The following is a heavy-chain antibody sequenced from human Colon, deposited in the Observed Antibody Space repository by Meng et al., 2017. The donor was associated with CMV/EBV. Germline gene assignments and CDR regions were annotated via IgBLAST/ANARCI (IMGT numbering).Heavy chain of an antibody. D-gene: IGHD3-3*01. V-gene: IGHV3-74*01. CDR2: INSDGSDT. Sequence: GESLKISCAASGFSLRGYWMHWVRQAPGKGLVWVSCINSDGSDTRYADSVKGRFTISRDNAKNTLYLQMNSLRLEDTAVYYCARLKSEEEDHWGQGTMVPSPQ. CDR1: GFSLRGYW. J-gene: IGHJ4*02. CDR3: ARLKSEEEDH.